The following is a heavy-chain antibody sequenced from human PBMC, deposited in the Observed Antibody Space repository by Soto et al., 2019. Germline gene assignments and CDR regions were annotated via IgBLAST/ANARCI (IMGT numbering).Heavy chain of an antibody. CDR3: AKDVVTIFGVVPTQGGFDY. CDR1: GFTFSSYA. D-gene: IGHD3-3*01. J-gene: IGHJ4*02. V-gene: IGHV3-23*01. Sequence: EVQLLESGGGLVQPGGSLRLSCAASGFTFSSYAMSWVRQAPGKGLEWVSAISGNGGSTYYADSVKGRFTISRDNSKNTLYLQMNSLRAEDTAVYYCAKDVVTIFGVVPTQGGFDYWGQGTLVTVSS. CDR2: ISGNGGST.